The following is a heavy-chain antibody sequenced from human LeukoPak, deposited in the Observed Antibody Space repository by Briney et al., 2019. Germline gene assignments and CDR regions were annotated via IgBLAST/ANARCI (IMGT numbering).Heavy chain of an antibody. J-gene: IGHJ4*02. Sequence: GESLRISCKGSGYSFTSYWISWVRQMPGKGLEWMGRIDPSDSYTNYSPSFQGHVTISADKSISTAYLQWSSLKASDTAMYYCARVRLWFGEPSHFDYWGQGTLVNVSS. D-gene: IGHD3-10*01. CDR3: ARVRLWFGEPSHFDY. V-gene: IGHV5-10-1*01. CDR2: IDPSDSYT. CDR1: GYSFTSYW.